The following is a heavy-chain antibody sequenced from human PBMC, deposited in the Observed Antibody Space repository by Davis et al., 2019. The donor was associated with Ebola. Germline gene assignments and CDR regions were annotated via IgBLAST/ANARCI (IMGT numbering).Heavy chain of an antibody. D-gene: IGHD1-1*01. Sequence: AASVKVSCKASGYTFTNYGITWVRQAPGQGLEWMGWINPHNGNTNYAQNVQGQVIMTSDTATTTAYMEVGSLRSDDTAVYYCARAQFPTTSDHWGQGTLVTVSS. J-gene: IGHJ4*02. CDR1: GYTFTNYG. V-gene: IGHV1-18*04. CDR3: ARAQFPTTSDH. CDR2: INPHNGNT.